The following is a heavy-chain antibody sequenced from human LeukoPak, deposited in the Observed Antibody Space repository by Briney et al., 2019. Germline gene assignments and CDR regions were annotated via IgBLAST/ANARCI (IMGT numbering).Heavy chain of an antibody. CDR3: VSFYETY. CDR1: GNYW. V-gene: IGHV3-74*01. Sequence: GGSLRLSCAASGNYWMHWVRQAPGKGLVWVSHINSDGSWTSYADSVKGRFTISKDNAKNTVYLQVNSLRAEDTAVYYCVSFYETYWGRGTLVTVSS. CDR2: INSDGSWT. D-gene: IGHD2/OR15-2a*01. J-gene: IGHJ4*02.